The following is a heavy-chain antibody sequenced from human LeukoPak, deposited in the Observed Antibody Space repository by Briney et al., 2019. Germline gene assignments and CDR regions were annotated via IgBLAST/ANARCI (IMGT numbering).Heavy chain of an antibody. CDR2: IYHSGST. Sequence: SETLSLTCTVSGYSISSGYYWGWIRQPPGKGLEWIGSIYHSGSTYYNPSLKSRVTISVDTSKNQFSLKLSSVTAADTAVYYCAGGLGYCTNGVCYPDFDYWGQGTLVTVSS. CDR3: AGGLGYCTNGVCYPDFDY. V-gene: IGHV4-38-2*02. J-gene: IGHJ4*02. CDR1: GYSISSGYY. D-gene: IGHD2-8*01.